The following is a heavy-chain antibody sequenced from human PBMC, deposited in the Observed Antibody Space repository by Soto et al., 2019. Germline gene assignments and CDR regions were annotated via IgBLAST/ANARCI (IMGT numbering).Heavy chain of an antibody. J-gene: IGHJ3*02. V-gene: IGHV3-23*01. CDR1: GFTFSSYA. D-gene: IGHD4-17*01. CDR3: GGDPNGDYVGAFDI. Sequence: GGSLRLSCAASGFTFSSYAMSWVRQAPGKGPEWVSGTSSSGGSTYYADSVKGRFTISRDNFKNTLYLQMNSLRAEDTALYYCGGDPNGDYVGAFDIWGQGTLVTVSS. CDR2: TSSSGGST.